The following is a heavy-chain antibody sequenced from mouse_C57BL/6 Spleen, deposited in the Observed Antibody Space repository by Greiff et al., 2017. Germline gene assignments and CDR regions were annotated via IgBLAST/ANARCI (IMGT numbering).Heavy chain of an antibody. CDR1: GYTFTRYW. V-gene: IGHV1-55*01. CDR2: IYPGSGST. J-gene: IGHJ1*03. CDR3: ARSYYGNPWYFDV. Sequence: QVQLQQPGAELVKPGASVKMSCKASGYTFTRYWITWVKQRPGQGLEWIGDIYPGSGSTNYNEKFKSKATLPEDTSSSTAYMQLSSLTSEDSAVYDCARSYYGNPWYFDVWGTGTTVTVSS. D-gene: IGHD2-1*01.